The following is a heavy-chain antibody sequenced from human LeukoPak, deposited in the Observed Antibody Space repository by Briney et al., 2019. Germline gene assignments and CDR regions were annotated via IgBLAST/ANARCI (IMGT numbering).Heavy chain of an antibody. V-gene: IGHV1-69*04. CDR1: GGTFSSYA. Sequence: GSSVKVSCKASGGTFSSYAISWVRQAPGQGLEWMGRIIPILGIANYAQKFQGRVTITADKSTSTAYMELSSLRSEDTAVYYCAREGMSDDGDAEYYFDYWGQGTLVTVSS. CDR3: AREGMSDDGDAEYYFDY. D-gene: IGHD4-17*01. CDR2: IIPILGIA. J-gene: IGHJ4*02.